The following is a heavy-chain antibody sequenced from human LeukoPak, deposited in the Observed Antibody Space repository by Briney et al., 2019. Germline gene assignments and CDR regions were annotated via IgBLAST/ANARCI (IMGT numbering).Heavy chain of an antibody. J-gene: IGHJ5*02. Sequence: PSETLSLTCAVYGGSLSVYYWSWIRQPPGKGLEWIGEINHRGTTNYNPSLKSRVTISVDTSKNQFSLKLSSVTAADTAVYYCMRDGGSSNYWFDPWGQGTLVTVSS. CDR2: INHRGTT. CDR3: MRDGGSSNYWFDP. CDR1: GGSLSVYY. D-gene: IGHD4-11*01. V-gene: IGHV4-34*01.